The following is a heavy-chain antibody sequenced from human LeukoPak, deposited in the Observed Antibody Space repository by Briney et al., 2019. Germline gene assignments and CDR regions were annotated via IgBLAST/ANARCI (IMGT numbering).Heavy chain of an antibody. CDR1: GFTFSSHD. CDR3: ARDNHYYDSSGYDY. D-gene: IGHD3-22*01. Sequence: GGSLRLSCATSGFTFSSHDMNWVRQAPGKGLEWVSGIRYSGDSTFYADSVKGRFTISRDTSKNSLYLQMNSLRAEDTAVYYCARDNHYYDSSGYDYWGQGTLVTVSS. V-gene: IGHV3-23*01. J-gene: IGHJ4*02. CDR2: IRYSGDST.